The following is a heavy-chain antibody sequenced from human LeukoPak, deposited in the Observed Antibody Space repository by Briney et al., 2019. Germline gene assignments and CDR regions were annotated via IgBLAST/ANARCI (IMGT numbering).Heavy chain of an antibody. CDR1: GFTFSNYA. CDR3: AKAPAFRQLGSFVH. V-gene: IGHV3-23*01. Sequence: GGSLRPSCAASGFTFSNYAMSWVRQAPGKGLEWVSGIDGSGDNTYYADSAKGRFTISRDNSKNTLYLRMNSLRVEDTAVYYCAKAPAFRQLGSFVHWGQGILVTVSS. CDR2: IDGSGDNT. D-gene: IGHD6-6*01. J-gene: IGHJ4*02.